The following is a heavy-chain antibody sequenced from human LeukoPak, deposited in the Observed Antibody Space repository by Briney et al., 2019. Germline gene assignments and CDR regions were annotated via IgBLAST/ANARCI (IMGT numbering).Heavy chain of an antibody. Sequence: PGGSLRLFCTASGFTFGDYAMSWVRQAPGKGLEWVSGISDSGGNTYYADSVKGRFTISRDNSKNTLYLRLNSLRAEDTAVYYCAKDGYAMVSFFDYWGQGTLVSVSS. CDR3: AKDGYAMVSFFDY. J-gene: IGHJ4*02. CDR2: ISDSGGNT. V-gene: IGHV3-23*01. CDR1: GFTFGDYA. D-gene: IGHD4/OR15-4a*01.